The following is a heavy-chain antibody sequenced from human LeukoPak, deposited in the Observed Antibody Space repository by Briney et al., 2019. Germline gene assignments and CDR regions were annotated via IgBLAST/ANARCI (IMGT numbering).Heavy chain of an antibody. CDR1: GFTFSNYG. V-gene: IGHV3-23*01. Sequence: GGSLRLSCAASGFTFSNYGMNWVRQAPGKGLEWVSAISGSGISTYYADSVKGRFTISRDNSKNTLFLQMNSLRAEDTAVYYCAKSTAVAGNFDYWGQGTLVTVSS. D-gene: IGHD6-19*01. CDR3: AKSTAVAGNFDY. J-gene: IGHJ4*02. CDR2: ISGSGIST.